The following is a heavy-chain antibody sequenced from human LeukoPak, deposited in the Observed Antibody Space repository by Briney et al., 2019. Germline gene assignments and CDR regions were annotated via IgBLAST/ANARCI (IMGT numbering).Heavy chain of an antibody. J-gene: IGHJ6*02. V-gene: IGHV1-69*04. CDR1: GGTFSAFP. D-gene: IGHD3-22*01. Sequence: SVKVSCKTSGGTFSAFPISWVRQAPGQGLEWMGRIIPYLDIPKYAQTFEGRVTITADKSTSTSFMELTGLRSDDTAVYYCAKGGHYDVDALDVWGQGTTVTVSS. CDR2: IIPYLDIP. CDR3: AKGGHYDVDALDV.